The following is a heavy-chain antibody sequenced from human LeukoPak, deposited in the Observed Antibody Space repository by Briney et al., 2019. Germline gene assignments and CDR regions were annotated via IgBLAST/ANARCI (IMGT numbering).Heavy chain of an antibody. CDR3: ARYLYCSGGSCYSGYRGYLDY. Sequence: TGGSLRLSCAASGFTFSSYWMSWVRQAPGKGLEWVTNIKQDGSEKYYVDSVKGRFTISRDNAKNSLYLQMNSLRAEDTAVYYCARYLYCSGGSCYSGYRGYLDYWGQGTLVTVSS. D-gene: IGHD2-15*01. CDR1: GFTFSSYW. V-gene: IGHV3-7*01. J-gene: IGHJ4*02. CDR2: IKQDGSEK.